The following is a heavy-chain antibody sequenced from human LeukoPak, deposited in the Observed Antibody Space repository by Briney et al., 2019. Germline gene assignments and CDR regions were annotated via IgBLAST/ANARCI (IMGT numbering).Heavy chain of an antibody. CDR3: ARSTVTTPYYFDY. CDR2: ISGSGGST. D-gene: IGHD4-17*01. CDR1: GFTFRTYA. Sequence: PGGSLRLSCAASGFTFRTYAMSWVRQAPGKGLEWVSAISGSGGSTYYADSVKGRFTISRDNSKNTLYLQMNSLRAEDTAVYYCARSTVTTPYYFDYWGQGTLVTVSS. V-gene: IGHV3-23*01. J-gene: IGHJ4*02.